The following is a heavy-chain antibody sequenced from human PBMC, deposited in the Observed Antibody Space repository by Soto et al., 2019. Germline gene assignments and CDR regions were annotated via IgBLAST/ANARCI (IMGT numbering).Heavy chain of an antibody. D-gene: IGHD1-26*01. V-gene: IGHV4-59*01. J-gene: IGHJ5*02. Sequence: PSETLSLTCTVSGGSISSYYWSWIRQPPGKGLEWIGYIYYSGSTNYNPSLKSRVTISVDTSKNQFSLKLSSVTAADTAVYYCARAVEREIPLMVGVHWFDPCGQGTMVTVYS. CDR1: GGSISSYY. CDR3: ARAVEREIPLMVGVHWFDP. CDR2: IYYSGST.